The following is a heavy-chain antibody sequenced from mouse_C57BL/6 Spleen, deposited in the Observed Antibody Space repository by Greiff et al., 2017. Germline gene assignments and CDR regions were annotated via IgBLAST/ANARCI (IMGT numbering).Heavy chain of an antibody. D-gene: IGHD2-2*01. Sequence: EVNLVESGGGLVKPGGSLKLSCAASGFTFSSYTMSWVRQTPEKRLEWVATISGGGGNTYYPDSVKGRFTISRDNAKNTLYLQMSSLRSEDTALYYCARHGLGYYFDYWGQGTTLTVSS. V-gene: IGHV5-9*01. CDR1: GFTFSSYT. CDR3: ARHGLGYYFDY. J-gene: IGHJ2*01. CDR2: ISGGGGNT.